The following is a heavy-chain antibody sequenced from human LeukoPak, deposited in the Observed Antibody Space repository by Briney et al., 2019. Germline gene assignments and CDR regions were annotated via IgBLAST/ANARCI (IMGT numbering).Heavy chain of an antibody. CDR3: AREARNFAFDI. V-gene: IGHV1-46*03. D-gene: IGHD1-14*01. CDR1: GYNFTSYY. Sequence: ASVKVSCKAFGYNFTSYYMHWVRQAPGQGLEWMGIINPSGGSTSHAQKLQGRVTMTRDTSTSTVYMELSSLRSEDTAVYYCAREARNFAFDIWGQGTMVTVSS. J-gene: IGHJ3*02. CDR2: INPSGGST.